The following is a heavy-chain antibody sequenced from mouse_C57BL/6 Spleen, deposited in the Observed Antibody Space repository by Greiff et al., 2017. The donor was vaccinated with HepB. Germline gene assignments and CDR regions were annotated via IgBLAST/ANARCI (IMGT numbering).Heavy chain of an antibody. J-gene: IGHJ3*01. Sequence: VQLQQPGAELVKPGASVKVSCKASGYTFTSYWMHWVKQRPGQGLEWIGRIHPSDSDTNYNQKFKGKATLTVDKYSSTAYMQISSLPSEDSAVYYCAIERDYYGSEGCAYWGQGTLVTVSA. CDR1: GYTFTSYW. D-gene: IGHD1-1*01. V-gene: IGHV1-74*01. CDR3: AIERDYYGSEGCAY. CDR2: IHPSDSDT.